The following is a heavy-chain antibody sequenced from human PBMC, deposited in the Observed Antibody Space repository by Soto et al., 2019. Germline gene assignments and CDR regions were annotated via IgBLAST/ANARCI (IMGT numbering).Heavy chain of an antibody. Sequence: QVQLVESGGGVVQPGRSLRLSCAASAFTFSSYRIHWVRQAPGKGLDWVAVISYDASDKYYADSVKGRFTISRDYSKNTLYLQMNSLRAEDTAVYYCVKERYGQLWLEDYGMDVWGQGTTVTVSS. CDR3: VKERYGQLWLEDYGMDV. D-gene: IGHD5-18*01. J-gene: IGHJ6*02. CDR2: ISYDASDK. V-gene: IGHV3-30*18. CDR1: AFTFSSYR.